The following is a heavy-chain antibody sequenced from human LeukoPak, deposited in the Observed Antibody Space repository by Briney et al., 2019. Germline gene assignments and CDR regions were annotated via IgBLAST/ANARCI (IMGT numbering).Heavy chain of an antibody. J-gene: IGHJ4*02. V-gene: IGHV3-21*01. CDR2: ISSSSSYI. D-gene: IGHD3/OR15-3a*01. Sequence: GGSLRLSCAASGFTFSSYSMNWVRQAPGKGLEWVSSISSSSSYIYYADSVKGRFTISRDNAKNSLYLQMNSLRAEDTALYYCARVNDFWTGPLDYWGQGALVTVSS. CDR1: GFTFSSYS. CDR3: ARVNDFWTGPLDY.